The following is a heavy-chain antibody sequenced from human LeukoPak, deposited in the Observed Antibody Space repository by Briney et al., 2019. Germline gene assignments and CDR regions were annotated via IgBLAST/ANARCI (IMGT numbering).Heavy chain of an antibody. J-gene: IGHJ4*02. CDR1: GFTFSSYS. V-gene: IGHV3-21*01. D-gene: IGHD3-22*01. CDR3: ARGPMGSPYYYDSSGYYGEGYYFDY. CDR2: ISASSSSI. Sequence: PGGSLRLSCAASGFTFSSYSMHWVRQAPGKGLEWVSSISASSSSIYYADSVKGRFTISRDNAKNSLYLQMNSLRADDTAVFYCARGPMGSPYYYDSSGYYGEGYYFDYWGQGTLVTVSS.